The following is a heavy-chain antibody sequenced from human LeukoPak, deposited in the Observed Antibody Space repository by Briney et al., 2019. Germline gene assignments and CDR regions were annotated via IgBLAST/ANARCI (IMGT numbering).Heavy chain of an antibody. V-gene: IGHV3-21*01. CDR2: ISGSSSYI. CDR3: ASSLNYYGSGSYSNYYYYYMDV. D-gene: IGHD3-10*01. Sequence: PGGSLRLSCAASGFTFSSYSMNWVRQAPGKGLEWVSSISGSSSYIYYADSVKGRFTISRDNAKNSLYLQMNSLRAEDTAVYYCASSLNYYGSGSYSNYYYYYMDVWGKGTTVTVSS. CDR1: GFTFSSYS. J-gene: IGHJ6*03.